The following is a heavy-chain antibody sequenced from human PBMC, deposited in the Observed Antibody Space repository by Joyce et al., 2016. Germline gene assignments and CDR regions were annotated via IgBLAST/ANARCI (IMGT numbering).Heavy chain of an antibody. CDR1: GLTLSNYG. J-gene: IGHJ4*02. CDR3: AKILTATYSSGWFLDY. V-gene: IGHV3-30*18. Sequence: QVQLVESGGGVVQPGRSLRLSCAASGLTLSNYGVHWVRQAPGKVLWWVAVISYDGIYKYYADSVKGRFTISRDNSKNTVFLEMNSLRAEDTAVYYCAKILTATYSSGWFLDYWGQGTLVTVSS. D-gene: IGHD6-25*01. CDR2: ISYDGIYK.